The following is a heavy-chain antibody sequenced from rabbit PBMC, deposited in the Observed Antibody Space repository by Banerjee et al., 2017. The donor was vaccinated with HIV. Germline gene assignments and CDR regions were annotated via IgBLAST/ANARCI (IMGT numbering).Heavy chain of an antibody. J-gene: IGHJ3*01. CDR1: GFTISSSYW. V-gene: IGHV1S45*01. Sequence: QEQLEESGGDLVKPEGSLTLTCTASGFTISSSYWICWVRQAPGKGLEWIACIYTGDGSSYYASWAKGRFTISKTSSTTVTLQMTSLTVADTATYFCARSMDPSSSAISCLDLWGQGTLVTVS. D-gene: IGHD1-1*01. CDR3: ARSMDPSSSAISCLDL. CDR2: IYTGDGSS.